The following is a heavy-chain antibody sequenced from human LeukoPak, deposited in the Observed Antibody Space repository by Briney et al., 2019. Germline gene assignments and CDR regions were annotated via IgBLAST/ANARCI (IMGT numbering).Heavy chain of an antibody. CDR3: ARDVSFWSSGYLRRYNWFDP. D-gene: IGHD3-22*01. Sequence: SETLSLTCTVSGGSISSYYWSWIRQPPGKGLEWIGYIYYSGSTNCNPSLKSRVTISVDTSKNQFSLKLSSVTAADTAVYYCARDVSFWSSGYLRRYNWFDPWGQGTLVTVSS. V-gene: IGHV4-59*01. CDR2: IYYSGST. J-gene: IGHJ5*02. CDR1: GGSISSYY.